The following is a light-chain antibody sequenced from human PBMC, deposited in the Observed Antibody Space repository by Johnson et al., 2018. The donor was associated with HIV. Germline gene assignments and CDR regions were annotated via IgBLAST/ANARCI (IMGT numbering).Light chain of an antibody. CDR2: ENN. CDR1: SSNIGNNY. J-gene: IGLJ1*01. V-gene: IGLV1-51*02. CDR3: LAWDTSLRANYV. Sequence: QSMLTQPPSVSAAPGQKVTISCSGSSSNIGNNYVSWFQQLPGTAPKLLIYENNKRPSGIPDRISGSKSGTSATLGITGLQTGDEADYYCLAWDTSLRANYVFGTGTKVTVL.